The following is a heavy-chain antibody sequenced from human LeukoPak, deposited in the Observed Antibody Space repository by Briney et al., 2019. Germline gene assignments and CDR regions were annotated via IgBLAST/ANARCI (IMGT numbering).Heavy chain of an antibody. CDR3: ATGGGYRFAY. V-gene: IGHV7-4-1*02. Sequence: ASVKVSCKASGYSITDYAIIWVRQAPGQGLEWMGWINTNTGNPTYAQGFTGRFVFSLDTSVSTAYLQISSLKADDTAVYYCATGGGYRFAYWGQGTLVTVSS. J-gene: IGHJ4*02. CDR1: GYSITDYA. D-gene: IGHD6-25*01. CDR2: INTNTGNP.